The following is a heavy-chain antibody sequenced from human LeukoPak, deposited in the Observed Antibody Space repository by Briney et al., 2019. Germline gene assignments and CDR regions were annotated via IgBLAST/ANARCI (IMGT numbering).Heavy chain of an antibody. CDR2: IKQDESEK. CDR3: ARGLAVTARGSFDI. J-gene: IGHJ3*02. V-gene: IGHV3-7*03. D-gene: IGHD6-19*01. Sequence: LPGGSLRLSCAASGFTFSSYWMSWVRQAPGKGLEWVANIKQDESEKYYVDSVKGRFTISRDNAKNSLYLQMNSLRAEDTAVYYCARGLAVTARGSFDIWGQGTMVTVSS. CDR1: GFTFSSYW.